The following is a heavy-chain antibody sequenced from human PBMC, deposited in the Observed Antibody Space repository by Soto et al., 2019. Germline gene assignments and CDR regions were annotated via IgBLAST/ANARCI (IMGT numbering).Heavy chain of an antibody. D-gene: IGHD3-10*01. CDR3: ASVLYYGSGSYSPYGMDV. Sequence: QVQLVQSGAEVKKPGSSVKVSCKTSGVSFNNNGIGWVRQAPGHGLEWMGGVSPPFRTSNYARKFQGRISITADASTGTVNMELRRLTSDDTAQYYCASVLYYGSGSYSPYGMDVWGQGTTVTVSS. CDR2: VSPPFRTS. J-gene: IGHJ6*02. V-gene: IGHV1-69*01. CDR1: GVSFNNNG.